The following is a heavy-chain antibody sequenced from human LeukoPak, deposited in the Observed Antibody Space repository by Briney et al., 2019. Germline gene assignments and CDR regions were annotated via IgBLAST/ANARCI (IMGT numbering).Heavy chain of an antibody. CDR1: GGSMSSYY. V-gene: IGHV4-59*01. J-gene: IGHJ4*02. D-gene: IGHD3-10*01. CDR3: ARSELLWFGGVNSGFDY. CDR2: IYYSGST. Sequence: SETLSLTCTVSGGSMSSYYWSWIRQPPGKGLEWIGYIYYSGSTNYNPSLKSRVTISLDTSKIQFSLKLSSVTAADTAVYYCARSELLWFGGVNSGFDYWGQGTLVTVSS.